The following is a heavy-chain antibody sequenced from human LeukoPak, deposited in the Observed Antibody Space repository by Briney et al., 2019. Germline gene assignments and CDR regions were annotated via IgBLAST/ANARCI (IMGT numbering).Heavy chain of an antibody. Sequence: PGGSLRLSCAASGFTFSSYSMNWVRQPPGKGLEWIGEINHSGSTNYNPSLKSRVTISVDTSKNQFSLKLSSVTAADTAVYYCARGRGVTMVRVLGYWGQGTLVTVSS. V-gene: IGHV4-34*01. CDR1: GFTFSSYS. CDR2: INHSGST. D-gene: IGHD3-10*01. CDR3: ARGRGVTMVRVLGY. J-gene: IGHJ4*02.